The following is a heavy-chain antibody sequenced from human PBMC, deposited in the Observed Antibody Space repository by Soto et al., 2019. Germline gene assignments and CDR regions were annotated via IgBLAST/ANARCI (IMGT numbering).Heavy chain of an antibody. Sequence: SETLSLTCTVSGGSISSSSYYWGWIRQPPGKGLEWIGSIYYSGSTYYNPSLKSRVTISVDTSKNQFSLKLSSVTAADTAVYYCARRHSGYDSPGIDYWGQGTLVTVSS. J-gene: IGHJ4*02. V-gene: IGHV4-39*01. CDR2: IYYSGST. CDR1: GGSISSSSYY. D-gene: IGHD5-12*01. CDR3: ARRHSGYDSPGIDY.